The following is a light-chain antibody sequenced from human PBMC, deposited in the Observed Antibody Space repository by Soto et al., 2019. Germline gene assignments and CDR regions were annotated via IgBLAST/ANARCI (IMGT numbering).Light chain of an antibody. CDR3: SSYASTSTLVV. J-gene: IGLJ2*01. V-gene: IGLV2-14*01. Sequence: QSALTQPASVSGSPGQSITISCTGTSSDVGTYNYVSWYQQHPGKAPKLIIYDVSTRPSGLSNRFSGSKSGNTASLTISGLQAEDEADYFCSSYASTSTLVVFGGVTQLTVL. CDR1: SSDVGTYNY. CDR2: DVS.